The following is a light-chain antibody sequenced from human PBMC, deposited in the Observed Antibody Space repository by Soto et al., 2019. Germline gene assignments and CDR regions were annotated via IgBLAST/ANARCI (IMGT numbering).Light chain of an antibody. J-gene: IGKJ1*01. Sequence: IQIPQYTYSLSASVGDRVTITCRASQSISSYLNWYQQKPGKAPKLLIYAASSLQSGVPSRFSGSGSGTDFTLTISSLQPEDFATYYCQQSYSTPGTFGQGTKVDIK. CDR1: QSISSY. V-gene: IGKV1-39*01. CDR3: QQSYSTPGT. CDR2: AAS.